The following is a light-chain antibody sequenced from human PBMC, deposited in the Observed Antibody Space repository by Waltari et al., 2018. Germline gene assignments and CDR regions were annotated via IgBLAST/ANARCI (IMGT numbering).Light chain of an antibody. V-gene: IGKV3-15*01. Sequence: EIVMTQSPATLSVSPGERATLSCRASQNLRSNLAWYQKKPGQPPRLVIYDASTRATDFPARFSGSGSGTAFTLPISSLQSDDCGIYYCLQYNDWPHTFGQGTNLAI. J-gene: IGKJ2*01. CDR3: LQYNDWPHT. CDR1: QNLRSN. CDR2: DAS.